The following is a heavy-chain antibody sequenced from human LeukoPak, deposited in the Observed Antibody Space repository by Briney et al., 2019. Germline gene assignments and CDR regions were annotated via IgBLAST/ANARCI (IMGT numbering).Heavy chain of an antibody. CDR2: IRSNTYGGTT. CDR1: GFTFGDYA. V-gene: IGHV3-49*03. Sequence: GSLRLSCTASGFTFGDYAMSWFRQAPGKGLEWVGFIRSNTYGGTTEYAASVKGRFIISRDDSKSIAYLQMNSLKTEDTAVYYCTRDVDTADDAFDIWGQGTMVTVSS. J-gene: IGHJ3*02. D-gene: IGHD5-18*01. CDR3: TRDVDTADDAFDI.